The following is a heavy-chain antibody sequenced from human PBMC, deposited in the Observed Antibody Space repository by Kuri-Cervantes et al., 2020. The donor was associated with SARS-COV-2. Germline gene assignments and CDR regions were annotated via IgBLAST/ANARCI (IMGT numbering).Heavy chain of an antibody. J-gene: IGHJ6*02. Sequence: SETLSLTCTVSGGSISSYYWSWIRQPPGKGLEWIGYIYYSGSTNYNPSLKSRVTISVDTSKNQFSLKLSSVTAADTVVYYCARARIVSSGWYYYYGMDVWGQGTTVTVSS. CDR1: GGSISSYY. V-gene: IGHV4-59*01. CDR2: IYYSGST. CDR3: ARARIVSSGWYYYYGMDV. D-gene: IGHD6-19*01.